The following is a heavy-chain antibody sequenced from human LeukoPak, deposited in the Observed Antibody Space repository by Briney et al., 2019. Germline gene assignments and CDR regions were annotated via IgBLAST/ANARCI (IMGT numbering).Heavy chain of an antibody. J-gene: IGHJ4*02. D-gene: IGHD2-8*01. CDR1: GGSISSSSYY. V-gene: IGHV4-39*07. Sequence: SETLSLACTVSGGSISSSSYYWGWIRQPPGKGLEWIGSIYYSGSTYYNPSLKSRVTISVDTSKNQFSLKLSSVTAADTAVYYCARDKGVFDYWGQGTLVTGSS. CDR2: IYYSGST. CDR3: ARDKGVFDY.